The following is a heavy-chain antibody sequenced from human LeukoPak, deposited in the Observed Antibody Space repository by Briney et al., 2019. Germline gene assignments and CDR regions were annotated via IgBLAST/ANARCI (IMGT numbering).Heavy chain of an antibody. CDR1: GYTFTSYG. D-gene: IGHD6-13*01. CDR3: ARDGGYASTWYRCFDY. J-gene: IGHJ4*02. CDR2: ISGYNGNT. Sequence: GASVKVSCKSSGYTFTSYGISWVRQAPGQGLEWMGWISGYNGNTNYAQNLQGRVTMATDTSTSTAYMELRSLTSDDTAVYYCARDGGYASTWYRCFDYWGQGTLVTVSS. V-gene: IGHV1-18*01.